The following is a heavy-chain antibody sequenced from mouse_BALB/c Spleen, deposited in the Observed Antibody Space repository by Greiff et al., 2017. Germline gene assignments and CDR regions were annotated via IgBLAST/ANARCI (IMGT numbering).Heavy chain of an antibody. CDR2: ISYDGSN. V-gene: IGHV3-6*02. CDR3: ARRAYYGRAPYYYAMDY. D-gene: IGHD1-1*01. J-gene: IGHJ4*01. CDR1: GYSITSGYY. Sequence: VQLKESGPGLVKPSQSLSLTCSVTGYSITSGYYWNWIRQFPGNKLEWMGYISYDGSNNYNPSLKNRISITRDTSKNQFFLKLNSVTTEDTATYYCARRAYYGRAPYYYAMDYWGQGTSVTVSS.